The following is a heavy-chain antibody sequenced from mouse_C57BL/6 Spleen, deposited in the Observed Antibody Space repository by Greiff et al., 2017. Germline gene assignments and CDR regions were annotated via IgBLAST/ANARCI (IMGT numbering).Heavy chain of an antibody. J-gene: IGHJ1*03. CDR2: ISSGGSYT. CDR1: GFTFSSYG. D-gene: IGHD1-1*01. V-gene: IGHV5-6*01. CDR3: ARSITTVVPRYFEV. Sequence: EVKVVESGGDLVKPGGSLKLSCAASGFTFSSYGMSWVRQTPDTRLEWVATISSGGSYTYYPDSVKGRFTISRDNAKNTLYLQRSSLKSEDTAMYYGARSITTVVPRYFEVWGTGATVTVSS.